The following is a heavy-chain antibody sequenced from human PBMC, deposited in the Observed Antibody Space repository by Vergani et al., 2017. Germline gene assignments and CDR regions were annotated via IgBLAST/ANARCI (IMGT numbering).Heavy chain of an antibody. CDR3: ATPAPYGSGKSTYYGMDV. D-gene: IGHD3-10*01. Sequence: QVQLVQSGAEVKKPGASVKVSCKASGYTFTSYGISWVRQAPGQGLEWMGWIIPIFGTANYAQKFQGRVTITADESTSTAYMELSSLRSEDTAVYYCATPAPYGSGKSTYYGMDVWGQGTTVTVSS. V-gene: IGHV1-69*13. J-gene: IGHJ6*02. CDR1: GYTFTSYG. CDR2: IIPIFGTA.